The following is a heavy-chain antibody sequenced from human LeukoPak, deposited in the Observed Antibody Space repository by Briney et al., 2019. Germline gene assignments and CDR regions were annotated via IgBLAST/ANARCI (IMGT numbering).Heavy chain of an antibody. Sequence: SETLSLTCTVSGGSISSYYWSWIRQPPGKGLEWIGYIYYSGSTNYNPSLKSRVTISVDTSKNQFSLKLSSVTAADTAVYYCARGRRAAAGTGYWGQGTLVTVSS. V-gene: IGHV4-59*12. CDR1: GGSISSYY. J-gene: IGHJ4*02. D-gene: IGHD6-13*01. CDR3: ARGRRAAAGTGY. CDR2: IYYSGST.